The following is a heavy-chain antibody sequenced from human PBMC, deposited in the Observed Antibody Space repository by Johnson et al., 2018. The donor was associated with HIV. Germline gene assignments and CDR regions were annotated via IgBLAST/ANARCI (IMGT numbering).Heavy chain of an antibody. CDR3: AKERGISGGFDF. CDR2: ISYDGSNK. V-gene: IGHV3-30-3*01. J-gene: IGHJ3*01. D-gene: IGHD2-15*01. Sequence: QVQLVESGGGLVKPGGSLRLSCAASGFTFSSYAMHWVRQAPGKGLEWVAVISYDGSNKYYADSVKGRFTISRDNSKNTLYLQMNSLRAEDTAVYYCAKERGISGGFDFWGQGTRVTVSS. CDR1: GFTFSSYA.